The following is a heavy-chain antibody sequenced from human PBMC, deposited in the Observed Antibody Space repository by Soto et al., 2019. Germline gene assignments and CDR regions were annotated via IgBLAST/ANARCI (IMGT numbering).Heavy chain of an antibody. CDR2: ISGSGYNS. D-gene: IGHD6-13*01. Sequence: EVQLLESGGDLVQPGGSLRLSCAASGFTFSKYAMTWARQAPGKGLEWVSAISGSGYNSYYADSVDGRFTISRDNSKNTLCLQMDSLRVEDTAVYYCASWVEGSSLYFDYWGQGTLVTVSS. V-gene: IGHV3-23*01. CDR3: ASWVEGSSLYFDY. J-gene: IGHJ4*02. CDR1: GFTFSKYA.